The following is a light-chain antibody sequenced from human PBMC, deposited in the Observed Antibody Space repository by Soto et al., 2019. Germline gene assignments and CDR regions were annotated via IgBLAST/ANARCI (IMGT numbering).Light chain of an antibody. CDR1: QSLSSNY. CDR3: QQYGSPLT. J-gene: IGKJ4*01. CDR2: GSS. V-gene: IGKV3-20*01. Sequence: EIVLTQSPGTLSLSPGERATLSCWASQSLSSNYLAWYQQKPGQAPRLLISGSSIRATGIPARFSGSGSGTDFTLTISRLEPEDFAVYYCQQYGSPLTFGGGTKVDIK.